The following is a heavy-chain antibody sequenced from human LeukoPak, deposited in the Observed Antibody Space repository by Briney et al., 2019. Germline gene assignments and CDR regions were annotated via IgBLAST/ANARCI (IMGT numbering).Heavy chain of an antibody. CDR3: AKETLVVAALDY. V-gene: IGHV3-30*18. CDR1: GFTFSSYG. CDR2: ISYDGSNK. D-gene: IGHD2-15*01. J-gene: IGHJ4*02. Sequence: EGSLRLSCAASGFTFSSYGMHWVRQAPGKGLEWVAVISYDGSNKYYADSVKGRFTISRDNSKNTLYLQMNSLRAEDTAVYYCAKETLVVAALDYWGQGTLVTVSS.